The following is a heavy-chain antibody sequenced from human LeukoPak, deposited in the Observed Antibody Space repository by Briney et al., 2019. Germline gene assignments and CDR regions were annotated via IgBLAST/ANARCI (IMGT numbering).Heavy chain of an antibody. CDR3: ARVQLWFGEFTNNWFDP. D-gene: IGHD3-10*01. V-gene: IGHV1-18*01. Sequence: ASVKVSCKASGYTFTSYGISWVRHAPGQGLEWMGWISAYNGNTNYAQKLQGRVTMTTDTYTSTAYIELRSLRSDDTAVYYCARVQLWFGEFTNNWFDPWGQGTLVTVSS. CDR1: GYTFTSYG. J-gene: IGHJ5*02. CDR2: ISAYNGNT.